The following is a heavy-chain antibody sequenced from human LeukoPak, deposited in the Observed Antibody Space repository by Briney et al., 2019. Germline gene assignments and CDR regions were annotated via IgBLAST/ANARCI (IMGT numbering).Heavy chain of an antibody. J-gene: IGHJ4*02. CDR2: IYSGGST. V-gene: IGHV3-66*02. D-gene: IGHD2-15*01. Sequence: PGGSLRLSCAASGFTVSSNYMSWVRQAPGKGLEWVSVIYSGGSTYYADSVKGRFTISRDNSKNTLYLQMNSLRAEDTAVYYCARAGGYCSGGSCYDNVFDYWGQGTLVTVSS. CDR1: GFTVSSNY. CDR3: ARAGGYCSGGSCYDNVFDY.